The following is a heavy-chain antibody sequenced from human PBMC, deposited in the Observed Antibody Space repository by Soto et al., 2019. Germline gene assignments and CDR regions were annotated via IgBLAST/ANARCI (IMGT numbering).Heavy chain of an antibody. D-gene: IGHD2-2*02. V-gene: IGHV3-21*01. CDR3: ARDGCSSTSCYTDFDY. Sequence: PGGSLRLSCAASGFTFSSYSMNWVRQAPGKGLEWVSSISSSSYIYYADSVKGRFTISRDNAKNSLYLQMNSLRAEDTAVYYCARDGCSSTSCYTDFDYWGQGTLVTVSS. J-gene: IGHJ4*02. CDR1: GFTFSSYS. CDR2: ISSSSYI.